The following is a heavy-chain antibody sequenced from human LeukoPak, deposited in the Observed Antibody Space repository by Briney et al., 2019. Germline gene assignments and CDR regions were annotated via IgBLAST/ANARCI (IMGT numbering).Heavy chain of an antibody. CDR3: VRGGVHFDL. Sequence: GGSLRLSCAASGFTLSSYAMSWVRQTPGKGLEWVANIKQDGSVKNSVDSMKGRFTISRDNTKNSMYLEMNSLKAEDPAVYFCVRGGVHFDLWGQGTLVTVSS. CDR1: GFTLSSYA. V-gene: IGHV3-7*03. CDR2: IKQDGSVK. J-gene: IGHJ4*02. D-gene: IGHD3-16*01.